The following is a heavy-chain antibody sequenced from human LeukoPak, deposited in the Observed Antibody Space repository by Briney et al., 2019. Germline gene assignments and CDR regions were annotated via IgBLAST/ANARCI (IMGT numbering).Heavy chain of an antibody. CDR1: GFTFSSYS. Sequence: GGSLRLSCAASGFTFSSYSMNWVRQSPGKGLEWVSSISSSSSYIYYADSVKGRFTISRDNAKNSLYLQMNSLRAEDTAVYYCARVGTAMVLYYYMDVWGKGTTVTFSS. V-gene: IGHV3-21*01. CDR3: ARVGTAMVLYYYMDV. D-gene: IGHD5-18*01. J-gene: IGHJ6*03. CDR2: ISSSSSYI.